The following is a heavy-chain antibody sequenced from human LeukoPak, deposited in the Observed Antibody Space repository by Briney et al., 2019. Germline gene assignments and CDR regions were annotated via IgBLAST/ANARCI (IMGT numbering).Heavy chain of an antibody. J-gene: IGHJ4*02. V-gene: IGHV3-64D*06. CDR2: ISTDGGGT. CDR3: VKRVAGSRGYDY. CDR1: GFTFSNCA. D-gene: IGHD3-22*01. Sequence: GGSLRLSCSASGFTFSNCAMHWVRQAPGKGLEYVSAISTDGGGTYYADSVKGRFTISRDNSTDTLFLQMSSLRPEDTAVYYCVKRVAGSRGYDYWGQGTLVTVSS.